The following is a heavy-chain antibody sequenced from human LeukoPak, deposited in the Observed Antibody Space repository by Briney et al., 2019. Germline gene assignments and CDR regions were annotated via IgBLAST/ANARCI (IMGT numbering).Heavy chain of an antibody. CDR2: INPNSGDT. CDR1: GYTCTGYY. D-gene: IGHD1-1*01. Sequence: ASVKVSCKASGYTCTGYYMHWVRQAPGQGLEWMGWINPNSGDTNYAQKFQGRVTMTRDTSISTAYMELSRLRSDDTAVYYCARDRYETFDYWGQGTLVTVSS. CDR3: ARDRYETFDY. V-gene: IGHV1-2*02. J-gene: IGHJ4*02.